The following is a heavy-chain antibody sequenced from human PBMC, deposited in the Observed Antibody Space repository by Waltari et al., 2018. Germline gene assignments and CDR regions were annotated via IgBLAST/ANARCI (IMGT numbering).Heavy chain of an antibody. J-gene: IGHJ4*02. D-gene: IGHD3-22*01. CDR1: GFPFRSYG. V-gene: IGHV3-48*04. CDR2: LSASSSTI. Sequence: EVQLVESGGGLVQPGGSRRLSCSASGFPFRSYGMNWVRQAPGKWLDWVSYLSASSSTITYADSMKGRFTISRDNAKNSLYLQMNSLRADDTAVYYCVREYDSGGAGYWGQGTLVTVSS. CDR3: VREYDSGGAGY.